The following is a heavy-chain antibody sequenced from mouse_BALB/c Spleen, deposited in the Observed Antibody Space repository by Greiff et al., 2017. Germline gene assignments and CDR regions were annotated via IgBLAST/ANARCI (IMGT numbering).Heavy chain of an antibody. Sequence: EVNVVESGGGLVKPGGSLKLSCAASGFAFSSYDMSWVRQTPEKRLEWVAYISSGGGSTYYPDTVKGRFTISRDNAKNTLYLQMSSLKSEDTAMYYCARDRRAFMDYWGQGTSVTVSS. D-gene: IGHD3-3*01. CDR2: ISSGGGST. V-gene: IGHV5-12-1*01. CDR3: ARDRRAFMDY. CDR1: GFAFSSYD. J-gene: IGHJ4*01.